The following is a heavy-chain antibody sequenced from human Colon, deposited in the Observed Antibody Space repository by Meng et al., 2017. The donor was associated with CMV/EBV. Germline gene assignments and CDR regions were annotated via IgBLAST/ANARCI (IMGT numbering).Heavy chain of an antibody. V-gene: IGHV4-39*07. D-gene: IGHD1-26*01. J-gene: IGHJ5*02. CDR3: ARVGGREQFRAWGSGNWFDP. CDR1: GGSISSSSYY. Sequence: GSLRLSCTVSGGSISSSSYYWGWIRQPPGKGLEWIGSIYYSGSTYYNPSLKSRVTISVDTSKNQFSLKLSSVTAADTAVYYCARVGGREQFRAWGSGNWFDPWGQGTLVTVSS. CDR2: IYYSGST.